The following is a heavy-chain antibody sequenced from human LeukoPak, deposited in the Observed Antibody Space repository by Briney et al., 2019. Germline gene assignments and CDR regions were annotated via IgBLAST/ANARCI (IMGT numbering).Heavy chain of an antibody. CDR1: GFSVSSIY. V-gene: IGHV3-66*01. Sequence: GGSLRLSCVASGFSVSSIYMTWVRQAPGKGLEWVSVIYSGGSTYYADSVKGRFTISRDNSKNTLYLQMNSLRAEDTAVYYCARDRWEPKGYYFDYWGQGTLVTVSS. CDR2: IYSGGST. CDR3: ARDRWEPKGYYFDY. J-gene: IGHJ4*02. D-gene: IGHD1-26*01.